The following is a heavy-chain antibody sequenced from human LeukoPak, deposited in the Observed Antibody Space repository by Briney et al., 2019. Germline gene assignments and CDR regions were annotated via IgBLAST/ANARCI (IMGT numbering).Heavy chain of an antibody. CDR2: IYSGGST. J-gene: IGHJ4*02. CDR3: ARGVEMALFDY. V-gene: IGHV3-66*01. CDR1: GFTVSSNY. D-gene: IGHD5-24*01. Sequence: GGSLRLSCAASGFTVSSNYMSWVRQAPGKGLEWVSVIYSGGSTYYADSVKGRFTISRDNSKNTLYLQMNSLRAEDTAVYYCARGVEMALFDYWGQGTLVTVSS.